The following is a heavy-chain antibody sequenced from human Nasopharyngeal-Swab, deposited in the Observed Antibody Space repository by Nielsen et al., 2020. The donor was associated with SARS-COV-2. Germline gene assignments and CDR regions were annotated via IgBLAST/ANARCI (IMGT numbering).Heavy chain of an antibody. V-gene: IGHV3-23*01. Sequence: GESLKISCAASGFTFSSYAMSWVRQAPGKGLEWVSAISGSGGSTYYADSVKGRFTISRDNSRNTLYLQMNSLRAEDTALYYCAKDFYSSGYYFGYWGQGTLVTVSS. D-gene: IGHD3-22*01. J-gene: IGHJ4*02. CDR3: AKDFYSSGYYFGY. CDR1: GFTFSSYA. CDR2: ISGSGGST.